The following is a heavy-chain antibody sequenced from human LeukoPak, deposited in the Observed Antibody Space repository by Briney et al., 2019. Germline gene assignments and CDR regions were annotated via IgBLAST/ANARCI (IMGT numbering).Heavy chain of an antibody. V-gene: IGHV4-61*01. CDR1: GATVNSGNYY. Sequence: SETLSLTCTVSGATVNSGNYYWSWIRQPPGKGLEWIGYIYYYSGSADYNPSLKSRVTISVDTSKNQFSLMLASVTAADSAVYYCARGHRNTAAGDYWGQGTLVTVSS. D-gene: IGHD6-13*01. CDR3: ARGHRNTAAGDY. J-gene: IGHJ4*02. CDR2: IYYYSGSA.